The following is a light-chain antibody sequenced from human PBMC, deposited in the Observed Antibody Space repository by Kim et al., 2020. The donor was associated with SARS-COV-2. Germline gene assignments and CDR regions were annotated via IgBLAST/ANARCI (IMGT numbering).Light chain of an antibody. CDR3: QAWDNTKGD. CDR2: QDG. V-gene: IGLV3-1*01. CDR1: KLGDKY. J-gene: IGLJ1*01. Sequence: SYELTQPPSVSVSPGQTASITCSGHKLGDKYACWYQQKPGQSPVLVIYQDGRRPSGIPERFSGSNSGNTATLTISGTQAMDEADYSCQAWDNTKGDFGPG.